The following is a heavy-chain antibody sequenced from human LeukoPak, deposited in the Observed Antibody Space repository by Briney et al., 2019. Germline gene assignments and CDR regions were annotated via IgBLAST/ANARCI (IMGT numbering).Heavy chain of an antibody. CDR1: GGSFSGYY. Sequence: SETLSLTCAVYGGSFSGYYWSWIRQPPGKGLEWIGEINHSGSTNYNPSLKSRVTISVDTSKNQFSLKLSSVTAADTAVYYCARQDMAVAGTGYFDYWGQGTLVTVSS. J-gene: IGHJ4*02. CDR3: ARQDMAVAGTGYFDY. CDR2: INHSGST. V-gene: IGHV4-34*01. D-gene: IGHD6-19*01.